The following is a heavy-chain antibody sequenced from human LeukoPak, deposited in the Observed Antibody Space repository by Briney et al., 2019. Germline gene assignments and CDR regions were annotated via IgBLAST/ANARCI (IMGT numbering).Heavy chain of an antibody. J-gene: IGHJ5*02. Sequence: GGSLRLSCAASGFTFSTYGIHWVRQAPGKGLEWVAFIRYDGSNKYYADSVKGRFTISKDNSKNTLFLQMNSLRSDDTAVYYCARAPPGYSSSWYWFDPWGQGTLVTVSS. CDR3: ARAPPGYSSSWYWFDP. CDR2: IRYDGSNK. V-gene: IGHV3-30*02. D-gene: IGHD6-13*01. CDR1: GFTFSTYG.